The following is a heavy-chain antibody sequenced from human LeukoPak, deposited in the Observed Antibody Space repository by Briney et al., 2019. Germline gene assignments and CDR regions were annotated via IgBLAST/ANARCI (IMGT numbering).Heavy chain of an antibody. CDR3: ARDGRGTSSSWSFDY. Sequence: SETLSLTCTVSGVSISGYYWSWIRQPPRKGLEWIGNIYYGGSTNYNPSLKSRVTISVDTSKKQFSLKLSSVTAADTAVYFCARDGRGTSSSWSFDYWGQGTLITVSS. CDR1: GVSISGYY. D-gene: IGHD6-13*01. J-gene: IGHJ4*02. V-gene: IGHV4-59*01. CDR2: IYYGGST.